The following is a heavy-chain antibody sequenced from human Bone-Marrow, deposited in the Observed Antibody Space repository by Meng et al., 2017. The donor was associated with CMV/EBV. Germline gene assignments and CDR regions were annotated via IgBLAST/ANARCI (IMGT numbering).Heavy chain of an antibody. D-gene: IGHD6-19*01. CDR1: GFTFRKYT. CDR3: ARDALSSGGVY. CDR2: ISNNGGSI. V-gene: IGHV3-21*01. Sequence: GESLKISCAASGFTFRKYTMNWFRRAPGKGLEWVSSISNNGGSIQYSDSVRGRFTISRDNAKNSVYLLMSGLRAEDTAFYYCARDALSSGGVYWGQGALVTVS. J-gene: IGHJ4*02.